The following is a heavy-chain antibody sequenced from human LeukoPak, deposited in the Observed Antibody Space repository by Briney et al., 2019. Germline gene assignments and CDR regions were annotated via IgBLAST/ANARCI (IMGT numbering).Heavy chain of an antibody. Sequence: AGGSLRLSCEVSGFTVSENYMSWVRQAPGKGLEWVSIIYSGGSTYYADSVKGRFTIARDNSKNTLYLQMNSLTAEDTAVYYCASPSSGQSFDIWGHGTMVTVSS. J-gene: IGHJ3*02. CDR3: ASPSSGQSFDI. D-gene: IGHD6-19*01. CDR2: IYSGGST. CDR1: GFTVSENY. V-gene: IGHV3-53*01.